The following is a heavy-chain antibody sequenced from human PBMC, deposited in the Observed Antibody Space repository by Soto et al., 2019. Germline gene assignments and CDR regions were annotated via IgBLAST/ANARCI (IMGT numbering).Heavy chain of an antibody. Sequence: QVQLVQSGAEVKKPGASVKVSCKASGYTFTSYDINWVRQATGQGLEWMGWMNPNSGNTGYAQKFQGRVTMTRNTSISTAYMERSSLRSEDTAVYYCARGGYYYDSSGYYYGSDYWGQGTLVTVSS. J-gene: IGHJ4*02. CDR1: GYTFTSYD. D-gene: IGHD3-22*01. CDR2: MNPNSGNT. CDR3: ARGGYYYDSSGYYYGSDY. V-gene: IGHV1-8*01.